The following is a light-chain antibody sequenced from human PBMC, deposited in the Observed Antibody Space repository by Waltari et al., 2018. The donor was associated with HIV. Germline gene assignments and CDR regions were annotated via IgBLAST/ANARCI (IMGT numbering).Light chain of an antibody. CDR2: GAS. CDR3: QQYLDWTPWT. CDR1: QNIGDR. Sequence: EILMTQSPATLSVSPGERATLSCRAGQNIGDRLAWYQQKPGQAPRLLIYGASSRNPGIPARIIGRGSGTEFTLIISRLQSEDVAVYYCQQYLDWTPWTFGQGTKVEI. V-gene: IGKV3D-15*01. J-gene: IGKJ1*01.